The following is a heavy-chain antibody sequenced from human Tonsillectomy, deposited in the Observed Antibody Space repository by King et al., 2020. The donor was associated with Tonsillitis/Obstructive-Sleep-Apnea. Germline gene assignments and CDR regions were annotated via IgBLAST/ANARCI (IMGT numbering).Heavy chain of an antibody. Sequence: ESGGDLVQPGGSLRLSCAASGFTFRSYEMNWVRQAPGKGLEWLSYISSSGATIYYADSVRGRFTISRDNAKNLLYLQMNSLRAEDTAVYYCMRDTGIVEAWGDYWGQGTLVTVSS. CDR2: ISSSGATI. V-gene: IGHV3-48*03. CDR3: MRDTGIVEAWGDY. CDR1: GFTFRSYE. J-gene: IGHJ4*02. D-gene: IGHD2-15*01.